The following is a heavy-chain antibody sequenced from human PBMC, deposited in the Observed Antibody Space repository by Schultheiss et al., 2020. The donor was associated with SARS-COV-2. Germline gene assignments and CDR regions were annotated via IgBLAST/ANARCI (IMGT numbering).Heavy chain of an antibody. Sequence: LSLTCTVSGGSISSGGYSWSWIRQPPGKGLEWISYISASGSNIHYADSVRGRFTISRDNAKNTLYLQLDSLRVEDTAVYHCARPEEYWRGWFDPWGQGTLVTVSS. D-gene: IGHD6-6*01. CDR3: ARPEEYWRGWFDP. V-gene: IGHV3-11*04. CDR2: ISASGSNI. CDR1: GGSISSGGYS. J-gene: IGHJ5*02.